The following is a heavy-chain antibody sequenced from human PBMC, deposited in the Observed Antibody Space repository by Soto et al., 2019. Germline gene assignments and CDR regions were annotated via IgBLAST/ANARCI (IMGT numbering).Heavy chain of an antibody. CDR2: ISAYNGNT. CDR1: GYTFTSYG. D-gene: IGHD6-13*01. V-gene: IGHV1-18*04. Sequence: QVQLVQSGAEVKKPGASVKVSCKASGYTFTSYGISWVRQAPGQGLEWMGWISAYNGNTNYAQKLQGRVTMTTDTSTSTAYMEVRSLRSDDTAVYYCARDRRYSSSWGGGNWFDPWGQGTLVTVSS. CDR3: ARDRRYSSSWGGGNWFDP. J-gene: IGHJ5*02.